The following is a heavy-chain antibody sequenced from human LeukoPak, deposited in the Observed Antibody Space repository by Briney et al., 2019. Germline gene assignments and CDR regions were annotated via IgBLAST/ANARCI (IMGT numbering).Heavy chain of an antibody. CDR3: ARADSEWLIEWGFDY. D-gene: IGHD6-19*01. Sequence: GASVKVSCKASGYTFTSYGISWVRQAPGQGLEWMGWISAYNGNTNYAQKLQGRVTMTRDMSTSTVYMDLSSLRSEDTAVYYCARADSEWLIEWGFDYWGQGTLVTVSS. CDR2: ISAYNGNT. CDR1: GYTFTSYG. J-gene: IGHJ4*02. V-gene: IGHV1-18*01.